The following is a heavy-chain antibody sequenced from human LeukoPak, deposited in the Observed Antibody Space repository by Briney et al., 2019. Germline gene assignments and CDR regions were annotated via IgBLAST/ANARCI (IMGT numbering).Heavy chain of an antibody. CDR3: ARVRGSGSNDC. CDR2: ISSSSSTI. V-gene: IGHV3-48*04. D-gene: IGHD3-10*01. J-gene: IGHJ4*02. Sequence: GGSLRLSCAASGFTFSSYSMNWVRQAPGKGLEWVSYISSSSSTIYYADSVKGRFTISRDNAKNSLYLQMNSLRVDDTAVYYCARVRGSGSNDCWGQGTLVTVSS. CDR1: GFTFSSYS.